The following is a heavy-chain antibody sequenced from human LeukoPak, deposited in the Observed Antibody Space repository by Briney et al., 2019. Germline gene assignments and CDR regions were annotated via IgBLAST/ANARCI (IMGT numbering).Heavy chain of an antibody. Sequence: GSLRLSCAASGFTFSSYSMNWIRQPPGKGLEWIGYIYYSGSTNYNPSLKSRVTISVDTSKNQFSLKLSSVTAADTAVYYCARHTVRSAFDIWGQGTMVTVSS. CDR3: ARHTVRSAFDI. CDR2: IYYSGST. V-gene: IGHV4-59*08. D-gene: IGHD4-17*01. CDR1: GFTFSSYS. J-gene: IGHJ3*02.